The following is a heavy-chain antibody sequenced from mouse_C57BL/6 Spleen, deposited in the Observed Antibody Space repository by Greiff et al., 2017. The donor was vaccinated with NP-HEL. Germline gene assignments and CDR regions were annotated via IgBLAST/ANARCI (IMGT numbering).Heavy chain of an antibody. CDR1: GFSLTSYG. CDR2: IWSGGST. J-gene: IGHJ4*01. CDR3: AREGYDYPLYAMDY. V-gene: IGHV2-2*01. D-gene: IGHD2-4*01. Sequence: VKLMESGPGLVQPSQSLSITCTVSGFSLTSYGVHWVRQSPGKGLEWLGVIWSGGSTDYNAAFISRLSISKDNSKSQVFFKMNSLQADDTAIYYCAREGYDYPLYAMDYWGQGTSVTVSS.